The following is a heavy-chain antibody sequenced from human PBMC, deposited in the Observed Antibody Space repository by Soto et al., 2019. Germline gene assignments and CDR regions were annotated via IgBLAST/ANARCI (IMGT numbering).Heavy chain of an antibody. CDR2: ISYDGSNK. Sequence: GGSLRLSCAASGFTFSSYAMHWVRQAPGKGLEWVAVISYDGSNKYYADSVKGRFTISRDNSKNTLYLQMNSLRAEDTAVYYCARDNIGGRWLQLEFDYWGQGTLVTVSS. V-gene: IGHV3-30-3*01. D-gene: IGHD5-12*01. CDR3: ARDNIGGRWLQLEFDY. CDR1: GFTFSSYA. J-gene: IGHJ4*02.